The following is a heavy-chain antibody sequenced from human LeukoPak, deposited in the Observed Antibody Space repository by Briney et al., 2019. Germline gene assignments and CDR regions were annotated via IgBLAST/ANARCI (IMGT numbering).Heavy chain of an antibody. CDR1: GFTFSSYA. D-gene: IGHD2-2*01. Sequence: GGSLRLSCAASGFTFSSYAMHWVRQAPGKGLEWVSAISGSGSSTYYADSVKGRFTVSRDNSKSTLYLHMNTLRVEDTAVYYCAKDLGTSRDFDYWGQGTLVTVSS. CDR2: ISGSGSST. CDR3: AKDLGTSRDFDY. V-gene: IGHV3-23*01. J-gene: IGHJ4*02.